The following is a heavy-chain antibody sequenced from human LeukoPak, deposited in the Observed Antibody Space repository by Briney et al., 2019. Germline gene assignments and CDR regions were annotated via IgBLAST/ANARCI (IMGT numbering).Heavy chain of an antibody. CDR2: ISYSGST. CDR1: GGSISSYY. J-gene: IGHJ6*03. V-gene: IGHV4-59*01. Sequence: SETLSLTCTVSGGSISSYYWSWIRQPPGKGLEWIGYISYSGSTNYNPSLKSRVTISVDTSKNQFSLKLTSVTAADTAVYYCSRFPGYYYYYMDVWGKGTTVTISS. CDR3: SRFPGYYYYYMDV.